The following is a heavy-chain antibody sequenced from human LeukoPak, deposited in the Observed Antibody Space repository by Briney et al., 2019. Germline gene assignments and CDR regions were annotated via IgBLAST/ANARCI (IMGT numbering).Heavy chain of an antibody. CDR1: GYTFTSYY. Sequence: VASVKVSCKASGYTFTSYYMHWVRQAPGQGLEWMGIINPSGGSTSYAQKFQGRATMTRDTSTSTVYMELSSLRSEDTAVYYCARGRVVVVAATNWFDPWGQGTLVTVSS. V-gene: IGHV1-46*01. CDR3: ARGRVVVVAATNWFDP. D-gene: IGHD2-15*01. CDR2: INPSGGST. J-gene: IGHJ5*02.